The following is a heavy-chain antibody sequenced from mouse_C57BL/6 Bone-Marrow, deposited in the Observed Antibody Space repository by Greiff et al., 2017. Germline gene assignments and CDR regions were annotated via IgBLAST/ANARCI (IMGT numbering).Heavy chain of an antibody. CDR3: ARIEAYDFFAY. Sequence: QVTLQECGPGILQPSPTLSLSCSSSGFSLSTFGMGVGWLRQPSGKGLEWLAHIWWDDAKYYNPALKSRLTNSKDTSKTQVFLKIANVDTADTATYYCARIEAYDFFAYWGQGTLVTVSA. CDR2: IWWDDAK. D-gene: IGHD2-4*01. CDR1: GFSLSTFGMG. J-gene: IGHJ3*01. V-gene: IGHV8-8*01.